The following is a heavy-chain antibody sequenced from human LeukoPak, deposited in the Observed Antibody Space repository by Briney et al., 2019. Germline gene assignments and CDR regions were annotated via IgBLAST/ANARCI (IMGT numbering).Heavy chain of an antibody. CDR1: GFTFSSYA. J-gene: IGHJ1*01. Sequence: GGSPRLSCAASGFTFSSYAMHWVRQAPGKGLEWVAVISYDGSNKYYADSVKGRFTISRDNSKNTLYLQMNSLRAEDTAVYYCARALLTGYYKGYFQHWGQGTLVTVSS. CDR3: ARALLTGYYKGYFQH. D-gene: IGHD3-9*01. CDR2: ISYDGSNK. V-gene: IGHV3-30-3*01.